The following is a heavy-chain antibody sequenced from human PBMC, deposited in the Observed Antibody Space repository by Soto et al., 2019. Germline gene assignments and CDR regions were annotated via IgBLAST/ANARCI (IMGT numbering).Heavy chain of an antibody. V-gene: IGHV4-59*11. CDR3: ATVDMPSPKVFDY. J-gene: IGHJ4*02. CDR2: IYFTGYT. D-gene: IGHD2-2*01. Sequence: QVQLQESGPGLVKPSETLSLTCTVSGGSLSSHYWSWIRQSPGKGLEWIGYIYFTGYTHYHTSVKNRVTISVDTSKSQFSLSLNSVTAADTAVYYCATVDMPSPKVFDYWGQGTLVSVSS. CDR1: GGSLSSHY.